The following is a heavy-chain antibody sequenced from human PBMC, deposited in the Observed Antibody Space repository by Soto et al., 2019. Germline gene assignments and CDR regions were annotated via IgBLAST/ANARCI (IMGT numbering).Heavy chain of an antibody. CDR2: IYYSGST. CDR3: ATAVRGGSSGWYRLNWFDP. J-gene: IGHJ5*02. D-gene: IGHD6-19*01. V-gene: IGHV4-39*01. Sequence: SETLSLTCTVSGGSISSSSYYWGWIRQPPGKGLEWIGSIYYSGSTYYSPSLKSRVTISVDTSKNQFSLKLSSVTAADTAVYYCATAVRGGSSGWYRLNWFDPWGQGTLVTVSS. CDR1: GGSISSSSYY.